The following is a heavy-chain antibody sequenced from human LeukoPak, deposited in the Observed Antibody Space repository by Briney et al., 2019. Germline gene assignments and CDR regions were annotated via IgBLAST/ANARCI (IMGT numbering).Heavy chain of an antibody. CDR1: GFTFGDYA. J-gene: IGHJ4*02. V-gene: IGHV3-49*03. Sequence: GGSLRLSCTASGFTFGDYAMSWFRQAPGKGLEWVGFIRGKAYGGTTEYAASVKGRFTISRDDSKSIAYLQMNSLKTEDTAVYYCTRADSSGYYPFPPFDYWGQGTLVTVSS. CDR2: IRGKAYGGTT. CDR3: TRADSSGYYPFPPFDY. D-gene: IGHD3-22*01.